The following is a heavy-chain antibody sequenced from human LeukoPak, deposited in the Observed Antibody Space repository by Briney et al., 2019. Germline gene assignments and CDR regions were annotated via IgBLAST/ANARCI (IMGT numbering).Heavy chain of an antibody. D-gene: IGHD6-19*01. CDR1: GFIFSNYG. Sequence: GGSLRLSCAASGFIFSNYGMNWVRQAPGKGLEWVAVISYDGSNKYYADSVKGRFTISRDNSKNTLYLQMNSLRAEDTAVYYCARGSGPYSRGVGAFDIWGEGTMVAVAS. J-gene: IGHJ3*02. V-gene: IGHV3-30*03. CDR2: ISYDGSNK. CDR3: ARGSGPYSRGVGAFDI.